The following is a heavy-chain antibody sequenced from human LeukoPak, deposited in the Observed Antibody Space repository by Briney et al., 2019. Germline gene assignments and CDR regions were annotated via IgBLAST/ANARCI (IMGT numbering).Heavy chain of an antibody. Sequence: ASVKVSCKASGYTFTSYYINWVRQATGQGLEWMGWMNPNSGNTRYAQKFQRRVTMTRNTSISTAYMELSSLRSEDTAVYYCARGRYCSSTSCYPAEGIVAAGLDYYYYYMDVWGKGTTVTVSS. J-gene: IGHJ6*03. D-gene: IGHD2-2*01. CDR1: GYTFTSYY. V-gene: IGHV1-8*01. CDR2: MNPNSGNT. CDR3: ARGRYCSSTSCYPAEGIVAAGLDYYYYYMDV.